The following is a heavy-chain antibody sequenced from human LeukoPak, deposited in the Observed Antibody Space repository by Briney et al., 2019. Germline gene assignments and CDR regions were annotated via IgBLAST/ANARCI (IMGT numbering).Heavy chain of an antibody. V-gene: IGHV1-8*01. CDR1: GYTFTSYD. Sequence: GASVKVSCKASGYTFTSYDINWVRQATGQGLEWMGWMNPNSGNTGYAQKFQGRVTMTRNTSISTAYMELSSLRSEDTAVYYCASVYESSGYYIFDYWGQGTLVTVSS. CDR3: ASVYESSGYYIFDY. J-gene: IGHJ4*02. D-gene: IGHD3-22*01. CDR2: MNPNSGNT.